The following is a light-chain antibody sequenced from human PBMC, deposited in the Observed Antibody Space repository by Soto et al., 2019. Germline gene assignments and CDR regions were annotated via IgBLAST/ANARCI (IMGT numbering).Light chain of an antibody. CDR2: GAS. CDR3: QQYGSSGT. J-gene: IGKJ1*01. Sequence: IVMTQSPGTLSLSPGERATLSCRASQSVSNNYLAWYQQKPGQAPRLLISGASNRATVIPDRFSGSGSGTDITLTISRLEPEDFAVYYCQQYGSSGTFGQGTKVDIK. CDR1: QSVSNNY. V-gene: IGKV3-20*01.